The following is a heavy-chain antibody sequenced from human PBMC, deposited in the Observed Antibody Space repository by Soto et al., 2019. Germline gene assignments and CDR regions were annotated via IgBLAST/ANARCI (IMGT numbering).Heavy chain of an antibody. D-gene: IGHD6-13*01. V-gene: IGHV1-18*01. CDR3: ARGGSSWSAEYYQH. CDR1: GYTFTNYG. J-gene: IGHJ1*01. CDR2: ISGYNGKT. Sequence: QVQLVQSGAEVKKPGASVKVSCKASGYTFTNYGISWVRQAPGQGPERMGWISGYNGKTNYAQTLQGRVTMTTDTSTSTAYMELRSLRSDDTAVYYCARGGSSWSAEYYQHWGQGTLVIVSS.